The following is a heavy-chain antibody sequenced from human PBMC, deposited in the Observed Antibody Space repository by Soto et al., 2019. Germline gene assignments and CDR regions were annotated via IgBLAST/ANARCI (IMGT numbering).Heavy chain of an antibody. J-gene: IGHJ4*02. V-gene: IGHV4-59*01. CDR1: GGSISSYY. Sequence: SETLSLTCTVSGGSISSYYWSWIRQPPGKGLEWIGYVYHTGRTSYNPSLKSRVSISMDTSKNQFSLNLDSVTAADTAVYFCARDFAYFDSWGQGTLVTVSS. CDR2: VYHTGRT. CDR3: ARDFAYFDS. D-gene: IGHD3-3*01.